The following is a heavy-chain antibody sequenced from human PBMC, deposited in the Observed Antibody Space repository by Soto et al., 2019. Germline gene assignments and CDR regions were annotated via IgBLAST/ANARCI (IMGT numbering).Heavy chain of an antibody. J-gene: IGHJ4*02. V-gene: IGHV4-59*01. CDR1: GGSISSYY. Sequence: SETLSLTCTVSGGSISSYYWSWIRQPPGKGLEWIGYVYHTGRTSYNPSLKSRVSISMDTSKNQFSLNLDSVTAADTAVYFCARDFAYFDSWGQGTLVTVSS. CDR2: VYHTGRT. CDR3: ARDFAYFDS. D-gene: IGHD3-3*01.